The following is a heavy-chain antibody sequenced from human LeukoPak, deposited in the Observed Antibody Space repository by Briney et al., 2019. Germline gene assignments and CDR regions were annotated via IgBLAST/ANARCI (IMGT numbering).Heavy chain of an antibody. CDR2: ITSSSSYI. CDR3: ARAGGAARPIDY. J-gene: IGHJ4*02. D-gene: IGHD6-6*01. CDR1: GFTFSSYS. Sequence: GGPLRLSCAGSGFTFSSYSMNWVRQAPGKGLDWVSSITSSSSYIYYADSVKGRFTISRDNAKNSLYLQMNSLRAEDTAVYYCARAGGAARPIDYWGQGTLVTVSS. V-gene: IGHV3-21*01.